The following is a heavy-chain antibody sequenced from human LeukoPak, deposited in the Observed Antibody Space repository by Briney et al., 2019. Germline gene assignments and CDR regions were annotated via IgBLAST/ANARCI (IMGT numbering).Heavy chain of an antibody. CDR2: ISSSGSTI. CDR3: ARDWGRGDYGDLYFDY. J-gene: IGHJ4*02. CDR1: GFTFSDYY. D-gene: IGHD4-17*01. V-gene: IGHV3-11*04. Sequence: SGGSLRLSCAASGFTFSDYYMSWIRQAPGKGLEWASYISSSGSTIYYADSVKGRFTISRDNAKNSLYLQMNSLRAEDTAVYYCARDWGRGDYGDLYFDYWGQGTLVTVSS.